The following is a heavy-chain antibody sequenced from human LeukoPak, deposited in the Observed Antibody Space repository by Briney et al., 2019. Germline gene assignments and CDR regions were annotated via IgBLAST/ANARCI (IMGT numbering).Heavy chain of an antibody. CDR2: IYYSGST. J-gene: IGHJ4*02. V-gene: IGHV4-31*03. CDR1: GGSISSGGYY. Sequence: SQTLSLTCTVSGGSISSGGYYWSWIRQHPGKGLEWIGYIYYSGSTYYNPSLKSRVTISVDTSKNQFSLKLSSVTAADTAVYYCARRTTYYYGSGSYDHFDYWGQGTLVTVSS. CDR3: ARRTTYYYGSGSYDHFDY. D-gene: IGHD3-10*01.